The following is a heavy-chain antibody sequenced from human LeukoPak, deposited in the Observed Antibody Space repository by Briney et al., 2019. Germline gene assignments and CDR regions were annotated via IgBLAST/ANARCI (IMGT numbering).Heavy chain of an antibody. CDR2: IIPILGIA. CDR3: ARGDMITFGGVIDRTPFDY. CDR1: GGTFSSYA. J-gene: IGHJ4*02. V-gene: IGHV1-69*04. Sequence: GSSVKVSCKASGGTFSSYAISWVRQAPGQGLEWMGRIIPILGIANYAQMFQGRVTITADKSTSTAYMELSSLRSEDTAVYYCARGDMITFGGVIDRTPFDYWGQGTLVTVSS. D-gene: IGHD3-16*02.